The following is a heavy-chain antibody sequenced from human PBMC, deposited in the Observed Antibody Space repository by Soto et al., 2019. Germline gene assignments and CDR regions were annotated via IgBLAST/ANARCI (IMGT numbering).Heavy chain of an antibody. J-gene: IGHJ5*02. V-gene: IGHV2-5*02. CDR3: AHSLYDYVWGTNSFDP. D-gene: IGHD3-16*01. CDR2: IYWDDDK. Sequence: QITLKESGPTLVKPTQTLTLTCTFSGFSLSPSGVGVGWIRQPPGKALEWLALIYWDDDKRYSPSLKSRLTITKDTSKNQVVLTMTNMDPVDTATYYCAHSLYDYVWGTNSFDPWGQGTLVTVSS. CDR1: GFSLSPSGVG.